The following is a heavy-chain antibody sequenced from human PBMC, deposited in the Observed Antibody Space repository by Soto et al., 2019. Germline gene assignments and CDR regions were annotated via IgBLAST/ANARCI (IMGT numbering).Heavy chain of an antibody. CDR1: GYTLSELP. D-gene: IGHD4-4*01. V-gene: IGHV1-24*01. CDR3: ATDSGAYRASDI. J-gene: IGHJ3*02. Sequence: VSVKVSCKVSGYTLSELPMYWVRQAPGKGLEWMGGFDPEDGETVYAQRFQGRVTMTEDTSTDTAYMELSSLRSEDTAVYYCATDSGAYRASDIWGQGTMVTVSS. CDR2: FDPEDGET.